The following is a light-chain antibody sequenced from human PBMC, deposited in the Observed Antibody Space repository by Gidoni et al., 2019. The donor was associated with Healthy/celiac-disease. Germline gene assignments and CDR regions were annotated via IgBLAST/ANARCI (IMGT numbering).Light chain of an antibody. Sequence: EIVMTQSPATLSVYPGERATLPCRASQSVSSNLAWYQQKPGQAPRLLIYGASTRATGIPARFSGSGSGTEFTLTISSLQSEDFAVYYCQQYNNWPPRKVFGGGTKVEIK. CDR1: QSVSSN. CDR2: GAS. CDR3: QQYNNWPPRKV. V-gene: IGKV3-15*01. J-gene: IGKJ4*01.